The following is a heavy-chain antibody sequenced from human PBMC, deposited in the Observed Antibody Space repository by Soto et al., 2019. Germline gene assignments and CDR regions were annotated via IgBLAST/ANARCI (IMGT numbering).Heavy chain of an antibody. D-gene: IGHD3-16*02. CDR1: GYTFTSYG. CDR2: ISAYNGNT. J-gene: IGHJ5*02. Sequence: ASVKVSCKASGYTFTSYGISWVRQAPGQGLEWMGWISAYNGNTNYAQKLQGRVTMTTDTSTSTAYMELRSLRSDDTAVYYCARDNSLGELSLTVLGNWFDPWGQGTLVTVSS. V-gene: IGHV1-18*01. CDR3: ARDNSLGELSLTVLGNWFDP.